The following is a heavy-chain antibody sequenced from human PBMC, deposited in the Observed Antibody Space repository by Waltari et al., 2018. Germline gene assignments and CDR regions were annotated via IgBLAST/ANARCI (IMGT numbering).Heavy chain of an antibody. CDR2: ISNDASDT. CDR3: ASQNYYDSSGYFS. V-gene: IGHV3-74*03. J-gene: IGHJ5*02. CDR1: GFTFSSYW. Sequence: EEQLVESGGGLVQPGDSLRLSCAASGFTFSSYWMNWVRQAPGKGPLGVSRISNDASDTTYADSVKGRFTISRDNSKNTLYLQMNSLRAEDTAVYYCASQNYYDSSGYFSWGQGTLVTVSS. D-gene: IGHD3-22*01.